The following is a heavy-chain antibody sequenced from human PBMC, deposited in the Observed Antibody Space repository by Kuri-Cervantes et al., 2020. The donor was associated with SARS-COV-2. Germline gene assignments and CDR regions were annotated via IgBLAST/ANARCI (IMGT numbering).Heavy chain of an antibody. CDR1: GFTFSSYA. Sequence: GGSLRLSCAASGFTFSSYAMHWVRQAPGMGLEWVAVISYDGSNKYYADSVKGRFTISRDNAKNSLYLQMNSLRAEDTAVYYCASLHDAFDIWGQGTMVTVSS. V-gene: IGHV3-30-3*01. CDR2: ISYDGSNK. J-gene: IGHJ3*02. CDR3: ASLHDAFDI.